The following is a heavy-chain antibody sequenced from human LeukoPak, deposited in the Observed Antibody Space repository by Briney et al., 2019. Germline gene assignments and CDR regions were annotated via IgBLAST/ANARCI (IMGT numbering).Heavy chain of an antibody. CDR3: ARLGRDGFDY. Sequence: GGSLRLSCAASGFTFSSYSMNWVRQAPGKGLEWVSSISSSSSYIYYADSVKGRFTISRDNAKDSLYLQMNSLRAEDTAVYYCARLGRDGFDYWGQGTLVTVSS. CDR2: ISSSSSYI. J-gene: IGHJ4*02. V-gene: IGHV3-21*01. D-gene: IGHD5-24*01. CDR1: GFTFSSYS.